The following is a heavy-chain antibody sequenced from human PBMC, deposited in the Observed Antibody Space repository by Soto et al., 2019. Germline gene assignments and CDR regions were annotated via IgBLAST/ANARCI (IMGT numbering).Heavy chain of an antibody. D-gene: IGHD2-15*01. CDR2: INHSGST. CDR1: GGSFSGYY. V-gene: IGHV4-34*01. CDR3: ARLYCSGGSCYTYYYYYYYYMDV. J-gene: IGHJ6*03. Sequence: SETLSLTCAVYGGSFSGYYWSWIRQPPGKGLEWIGEINHSGSTNYNPSLKSRVTISVDTSKNQFSLKLSSVTAADTAVYYCARLYCSGGSCYTYYYYYYYYMDVWGKGTTVTVS.